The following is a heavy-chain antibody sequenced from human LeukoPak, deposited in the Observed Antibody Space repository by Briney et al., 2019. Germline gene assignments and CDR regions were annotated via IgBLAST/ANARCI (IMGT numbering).Heavy chain of an antibody. J-gene: IGHJ4*02. CDR3: ARSGGGTLYSGSYYDFDY. D-gene: IGHD1-26*01. CDR2: IYYSGST. Sequence: SETLSLTCTVSGGSISSYYWSWIRQPPGKGLEWIGYIYYSGSTNYNPSLKSRVTISVDTSKNQFSLKLSSVTAADTAVYYCARSGGGTLYSGSYYDFDYWGQGTLVTVSS. CDR1: GGSISSYY. V-gene: IGHV4-59*01.